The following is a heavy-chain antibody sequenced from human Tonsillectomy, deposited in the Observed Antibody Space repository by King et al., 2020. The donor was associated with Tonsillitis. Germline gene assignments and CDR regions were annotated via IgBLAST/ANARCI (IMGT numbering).Heavy chain of an antibody. CDR2: ISASGRTT. CDR3: AKSPPRITGYFNN. V-gene: IGHV3-23*04. Sequence: VQLVESGGGLVQPGGSLRLSCAASGFNFSSCAMSWVRQASGKGLEWVALISASGRTTYYADSVKGRFTISRDNSSNTVFLQMNNLRAEEAAVYFCAKSPPRITGYFNNWGQGTLVTVSS. CDR1: GFNFSSCA. J-gene: IGHJ4*02.